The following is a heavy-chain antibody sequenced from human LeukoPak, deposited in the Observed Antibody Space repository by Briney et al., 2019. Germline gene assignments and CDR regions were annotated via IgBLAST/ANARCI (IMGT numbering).Heavy chain of an antibody. Sequence: GGSLRLSCAASGFTFSSYDMHWVRQAPGKGLEWISYVSSSSSTIYYADSVKGRFTISRDNAKNSLYLQMNSLRAEDTAVYYCARVGMGVDDFWSGYQSFDYWGQGTLVTVSS. D-gene: IGHD3-3*01. CDR1: GFTFSSYD. V-gene: IGHV3-48*04. CDR3: ARVGMGVDDFWSGYQSFDY. J-gene: IGHJ4*02. CDR2: VSSSSSTI.